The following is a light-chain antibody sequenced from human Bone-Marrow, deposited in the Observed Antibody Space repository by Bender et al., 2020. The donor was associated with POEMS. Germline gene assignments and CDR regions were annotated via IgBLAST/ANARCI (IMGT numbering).Light chain of an antibody. CDR3: FLHSAWV. CDR2: KGS. CDR1: NSNTGSYDV. J-gene: IGLJ3*02. Sequence: QSALTQPASVSGSPGQSITISCTGSNSNTGSYDVVSWYQQKSGRAPKLMIYKGSKRPSGVPVRFSASKSDTTASLTISGLQPEDEADYYCFLHSAWVFGGGTKLTVL. V-gene: IGLV2-14*02.